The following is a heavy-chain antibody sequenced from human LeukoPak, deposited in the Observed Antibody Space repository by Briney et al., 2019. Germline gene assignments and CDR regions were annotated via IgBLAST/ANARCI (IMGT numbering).Heavy chain of an antibody. CDR1: GGSISSSSYY. Sequence: MASETLSLTCTVSGGSISSSSYYWGWIRQPPGKGLEWIGSIYYSGSTYYNPSLKSRVTISVDTSKNQFSLKLSSVTAADTAVYYCARGYCSSTSCATDYWGQGTLVTVSS. CDR3: ARGYCSSTSCATDY. D-gene: IGHD2-2*01. CDR2: IYYSGST. V-gene: IGHV4-39*07. J-gene: IGHJ4*02.